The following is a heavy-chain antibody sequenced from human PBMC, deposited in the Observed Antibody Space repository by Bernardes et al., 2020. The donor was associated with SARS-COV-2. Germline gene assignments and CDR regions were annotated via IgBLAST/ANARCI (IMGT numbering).Heavy chain of an antibody. D-gene: IGHD4-4*01. J-gene: IGHJ5*01. CDR3: ARAYSFDTWFFGS. CDR2: IWYDGSKD. Sequence: GGSLRLSCAASGFTLSSDAMHWVRQAPGKGLEWVAAIWYDGSKDYYAGSVKGRFTISRDTSKNTLYLQMNSLRAEDTAVYYCARAYSFDTWFFGSWGQGTLV. V-gene: IGHV3-33*01. CDR1: GFTLSSDA.